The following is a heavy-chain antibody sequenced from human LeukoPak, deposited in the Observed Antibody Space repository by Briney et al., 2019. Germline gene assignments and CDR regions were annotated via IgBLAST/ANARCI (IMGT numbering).Heavy chain of an antibody. CDR3: ARDWGSGFEYNWFDP. CDR2: IYYSGST. V-gene: IGHV4-39*07. CDR1: GGSISSYY. Sequence: PSETLSLTCTVSGGSISSYYWGWIRQPPGKGLEWIGSIYYSGSTYYNPSLKSRVTISVDTPKNQFSLKLSSVTAADTAVYYCARDWGSGFEYNWFDPWGQGTLVTVSS. D-gene: IGHD6-19*01. J-gene: IGHJ5*02.